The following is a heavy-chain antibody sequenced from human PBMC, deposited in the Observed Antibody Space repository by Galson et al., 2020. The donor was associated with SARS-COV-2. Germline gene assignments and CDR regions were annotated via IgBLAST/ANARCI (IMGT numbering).Heavy chain of an antibody. J-gene: IGHJ2*01. CDR2: LTPNSGDT. CDR3: AREGLGIWYFDL. Sequence: ASAKVSCKASGYTFTDYYLHWVRQAHGQGLEWLGWLTPNSGDTNYAQTFQGRVTMPRHTSISTAYMELTGLRSDDTAVYYCAREGLGIWYFDLWGRGTLVTVSS. V-gene: IGHV1-2*02. CDR1: GYTFTDYY. D-gene: IGHD7-27*01.